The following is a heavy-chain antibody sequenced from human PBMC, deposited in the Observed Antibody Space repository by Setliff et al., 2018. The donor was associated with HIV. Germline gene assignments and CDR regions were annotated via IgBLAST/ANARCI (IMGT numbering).Heavy chain of an antibody. J-gene: IGHJ4*02. CDR1: GGSISTYY. CDR3: ATLDPSGGNFLAY. V-gene: IGHV4-4*09. CDR2: IYTSGST. Sequence: PSETLSLTCTVSGGSISTYYWTWIRQPPGKGLEWIGYIYTSGSTSYNPSLKSRLAISLDTSKMQFSLHLTSVTAADTAVYYCATLDPSGGNFLAYWGQGTLVTVSS. D-gene: IGHD2-21*02.